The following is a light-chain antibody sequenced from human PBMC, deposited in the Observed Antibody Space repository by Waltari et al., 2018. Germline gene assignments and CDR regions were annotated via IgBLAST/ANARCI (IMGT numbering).Light chain of an antibody. J-gene: IGLJ3*02. CDR3: QALGTGAWV. V-gene: IGLV3-1*01. CDR2: QDT. Sequence: WDQQKPGPSPLLVIEQDTKRPSEIPERFSGSKSANAATLTITGTQAMDEADYYCQALGTGAWVFGGGTKLTVL.